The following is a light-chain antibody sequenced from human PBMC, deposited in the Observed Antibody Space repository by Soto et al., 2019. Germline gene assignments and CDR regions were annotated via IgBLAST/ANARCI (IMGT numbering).Light chain of an antibody. CDR2: GAS. Sequence: EIVLTQSPGILSLSPGERASLSCGASQSITSSFLAWYQQKPGQAPRLLIYGASSRATGIPDRSSGTGSETDFTLTINRLEPEDFAVYYCQQYENSPITFGQGTRLEIK. CDR3: QQYENSPIT. CDR1: QSITSSF. V-gene: IGKV3-20*01. J-gene: IGKJ5*01.